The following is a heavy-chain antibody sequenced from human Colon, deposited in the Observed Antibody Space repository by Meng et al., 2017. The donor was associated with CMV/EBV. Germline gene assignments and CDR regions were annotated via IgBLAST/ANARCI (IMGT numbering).Heavy chain of an antibody. J-gene: IGHJ4*02. D-gene: IGHD3-3*01. CDR3: ASLFWGDYYSRD. V-gene: IGHV1-69*05. CDR2: IIPFFGNP. Sequence: SVKVSCKASGDTFSNYAISWVRQAPGQGLEWIGAIIPFFGNPKYAQNLQGRVSITTDESTKTGYMELTNLTFADTAVYYCASLFWGDYYSRDWGQGTLVTVSS. CDR1: GDTFSNYA.